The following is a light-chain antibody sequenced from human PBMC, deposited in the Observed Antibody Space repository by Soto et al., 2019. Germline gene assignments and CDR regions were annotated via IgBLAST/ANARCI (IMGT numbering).Light chain of an antibody. Sequence: EIVLTQSPGTLSLSPGERATRSCRASQSVSSSYLAWYQQKPGQAPRLLIYVASSRATGIPDRFSGSGSGTDFTLTISRLEPEDFAVYYCQQYGSSPRITFGQGTRLEIQ. V-gene: IGKV3-20*01. CDR2: VAS. CDR1: QSVSSSY. CDR3: QQYGSSPRIT. J-gene: IGKJ5*01.